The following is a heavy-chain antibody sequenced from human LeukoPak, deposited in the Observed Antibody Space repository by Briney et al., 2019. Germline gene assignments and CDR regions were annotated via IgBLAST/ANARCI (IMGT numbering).Heavy chain of an antibody. CDR3: ARDKGSSLIDV. D-gene: IGHD6-13*01. J-gene: IGHJ6*02. CDR1: GGSFSGYY. CDR2: INHGGST. V-gene: IGHV4-34*01. Sequence: PSETLSLTCAVYGGSFSGYYWSWIRQPPGKGLEWIGEINHGGSTNYNPSLKSRATISVDTSKNQFSLKLSSVTAADTAVYYCARDKGSSLIDVWGQGTTVTVSS.